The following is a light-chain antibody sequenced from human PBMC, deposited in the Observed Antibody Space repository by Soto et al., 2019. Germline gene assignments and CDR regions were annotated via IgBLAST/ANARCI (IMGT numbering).Light chain of an antibody. Sequence: QSVLTQPRSVSGSPGQSVTISCTGTSSDVGGYNYVSWYQQHPGKAPKLVIYDVSKRPSGVPDRFSGSKSGNTASLTISGLQAEDEDDYYCCSHAGSYTFVFGGGTKLTVL. J-gene: IGLJ2*01. CDR1: SSDVGGYNY. CDR2: DVS. CDR3: CSHAGSYTFV. V-gene: IGLV2-11*01.